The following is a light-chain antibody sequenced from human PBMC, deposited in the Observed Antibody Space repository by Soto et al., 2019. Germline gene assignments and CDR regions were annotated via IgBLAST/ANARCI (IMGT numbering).Light chain of an antibody. V-gene: IGKV3D-20*02. CDR2: DAS. CDR1: QTVRNNY. Sequence: EFVLTQSPGTLSLSPGERTTLSCRASQTVRNNYLAWYQQKPGQAPTLLIYDASNRATGIPDRFSGGGSGTDFTLTISRLEPEDFAVYYCQQRSKWPPTFGQGTRLDIK. CDR3: QQRSKWPPT. J-gene: IGKJ5*01.